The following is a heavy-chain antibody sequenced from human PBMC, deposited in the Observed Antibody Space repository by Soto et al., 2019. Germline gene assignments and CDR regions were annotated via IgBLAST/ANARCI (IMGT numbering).Heavy chain of an antibody. CDR2: IYHSGST. CDR3: ATYYDFWTAFDP. D-gene: IGHD3-3*01. V-gene: IGHV4-30-2*01. CDR1: GGSFSRGGYS. Sequence: PSETLSLTCAVSGGSFSRGGYSWSWIRQPPGKGLEWIGYIYHSGSTYYNPSLKSRVTISVDRSKNQFSLKLNSVTAADTAVYYCATYYDFWTAFDPWGQGTLVTVSS. J-gene: IGHJ5*02.